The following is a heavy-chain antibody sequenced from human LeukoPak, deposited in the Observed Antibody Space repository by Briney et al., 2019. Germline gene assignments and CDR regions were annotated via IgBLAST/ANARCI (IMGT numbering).Heavy chain of an antibody. CDR1: GGSFSAYY. CDR3: AGDPSMWAIDY. CDR2: INHSGST. J-gene: IGHJ4*02. Sequence: SETLSLTCAAYGGSFSAYYWIWIRQPPGKGLEWIGEINHSGSTNYNPSLKSRVTVSVDTSKNQFSLKVSSVTAADTAVYYCAGDPSMWAIDYGGQGTLVTVSS. D-gene: IGHD1-26*01. V-gene: IGHV4-34*01.